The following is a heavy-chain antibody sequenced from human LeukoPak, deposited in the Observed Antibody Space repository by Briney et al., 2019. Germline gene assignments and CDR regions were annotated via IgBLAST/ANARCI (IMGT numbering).Heavy chain of an antibody. Sequence: LETLSLTCSVSGGSISNYYLRWIRQPAGKGLEWIGLFYTSGGTRYNPSLESPAAMSVDASKNQFFLKLTSVPAADTAVYYCTRGAPGIAAWADDWGQGTLVTVSS. CDR2: FYTSGGT. CDR3: TRGAPGIAAWADD. J-gene: IGHJ4*01. CDR1: GGSISNYY. V-gene: IGHV4-4*07. D-gene: IGHD6-13*01.